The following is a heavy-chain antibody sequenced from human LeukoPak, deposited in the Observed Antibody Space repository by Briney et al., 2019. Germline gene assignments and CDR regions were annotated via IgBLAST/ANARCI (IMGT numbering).Heavy chain of an antibody. V-gene: IGHV4-4*02. CDR3: TRESGAFSPFGF. J-gene: IGHJ4*02. CDR2: VSLKGAT. Sequence: KPSETLSLTCAVSGGSIITTNWWSWVRQPPGKGLEWIGEVSLKGATNYSPSLESRVSMSIDKSKNHLSLKLRSVTAADTATYYCTRESGAFSPFGFWGQGTLVTVSS. CDR1: GGSIITTNW. D-gene: IGHD1-26*01.